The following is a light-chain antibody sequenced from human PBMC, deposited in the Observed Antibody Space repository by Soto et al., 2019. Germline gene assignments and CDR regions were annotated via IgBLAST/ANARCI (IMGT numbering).Light chain of an antibody. J-gene: IGKJ1*01. CDR2: GAS. Sequence: EIMLTQSPGTLSLSPGERATLSCRASQSVSSSFLAWYQQKPGQAPRLLIYGASIRATGIPDRFSGSGTGTDCTLTNSRLETEDFAMYLCQHHSTSLWTFGQGNKVEIK. CDR3: QHHSTSLWT. V-gene: IGKV3-20*01. CDR1: QSVSSSF.